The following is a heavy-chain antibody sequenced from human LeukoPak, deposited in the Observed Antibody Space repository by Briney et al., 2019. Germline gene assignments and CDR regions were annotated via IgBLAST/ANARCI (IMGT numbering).Heavy chain of an antibody. CDR1: GFTFSSYG. D-gene: IGHD2-2*01. CDR3: AKDRERVLTSTSCSFDS. Sequence: GGSLRLSCAASGFTFSSYGMHWVRQAPGKGLEWVAFIRYDGSNKYYADSVKGRLTISRDNSKNTLYLQMNSLRAEDTAVYYCAKDRERVLTSTSCSFDSWGHGTLVTVSS. J-gene: IGHJ4*01. V-gene: IGHV3-30*02. CDR2: IRYDGSNK.